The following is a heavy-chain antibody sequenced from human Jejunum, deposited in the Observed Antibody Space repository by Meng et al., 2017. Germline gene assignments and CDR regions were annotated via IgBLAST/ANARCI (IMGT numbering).Heavy chain of an antibody. Sequence: QVQLQEWGPGLVTPSQTLSLTCTASGDSISSGGHYWSWIRQHPGKGLEWIGYIYYTGSAYYNPSLESRVTLSVDTSNNQFSLRLNSVTAADTAVYYCAREGQLMLGLVDYWGQGTLVTVSS. CDR1: GDSISSGGHY. V-gene: IGHV4-31*03. CDR3: AREGQLMLGLVDY. D-gene: IGHD2-2*01. J-gene: IGHJ4*02. CDR2: IYYTGSA.